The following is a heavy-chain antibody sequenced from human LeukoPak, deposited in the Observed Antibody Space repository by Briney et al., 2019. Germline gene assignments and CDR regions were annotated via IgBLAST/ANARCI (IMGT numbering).Heavy chain of an antibody. J-gene: IGHJ6*03. D-gene: IGHD1-7*01. CDR3: ARRWNYGRNYYIDV. CDR1: GGSFSNYY. Sequence: SETLSLTCAVYGGSFSNYYWSWIRQPPGKGLEWIGEINDSGGINYNPSLMSRVTVSVDTSKNQFSLRLTSVTATDTAVYYCARRWNYGRNYYIDVWGNGATVSVSS. CDR2: INDSGGI. V-gene: IGHV4-34*01.